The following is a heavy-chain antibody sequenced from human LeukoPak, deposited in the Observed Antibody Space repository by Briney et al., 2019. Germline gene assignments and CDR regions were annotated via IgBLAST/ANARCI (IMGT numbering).Heavy chain of an antibody. J-gene: IGHJ3*02. CDR2: IYSGGST. V-gene: IGHV3-53*01. D-gene: IGHD1-14*01. CDR1: EFTVSSNY. CDR3: ARVRLDRSERNLDAFEN. Sequence: GGSLRLSCAASEFTVSSNYMSWVRQAPGKGLEWVSSIYSGGSTYYADSVKGRFTISRDNSKNMVYLQMNSLRAEDTAAYFCARVRLDRSERNLDAFENWGQGTMVTVSS.